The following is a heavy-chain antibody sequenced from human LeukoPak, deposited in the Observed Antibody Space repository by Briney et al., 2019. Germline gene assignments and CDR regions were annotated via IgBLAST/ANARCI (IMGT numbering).Heavy chain of an antibody. Sequence: ASVKVSCKVSGYTLTELSMHWVRQAPGKGLEWMGGFDPEDGETIYAQKFQGRVTMTEDTSTDTAYMELSSLRSEDTAVYYCATGVGYDYVWGSYRTSAYFDYWGQGTLVTVSS. CDR3: ATGVGYDYVWGSYRTSAYFDY. CDR1: GYTLTELS. D-gene: IGHD3-16*02. J-gene: IGHJ4*02. CDR2: FDPEDGET. V-gene: IGHV1-24*01.